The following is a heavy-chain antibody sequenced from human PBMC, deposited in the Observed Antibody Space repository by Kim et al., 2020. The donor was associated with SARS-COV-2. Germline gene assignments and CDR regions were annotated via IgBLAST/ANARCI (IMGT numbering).Heavy chain of an antibody. CDR2: IIPISGTV. D-gene: IGHD2-21*02. V-gene: IGHV1-69*13. CDR3: AREARPDVVVTGAILGDGMYYYAMDV. J-gene: IGHJ6*02. Sequence: SVKVSCKAFGGTFSSNAISWVRQAPGQGLEWMGGIIPISGTVNYAQKFQGRVTITADESTSTAYMGLSSLRSEDTAVYYCAREARPDVVVTGAILGDGMYYYAMDVWGQGTTVTVSS. CDR1: GGTFSSNA.